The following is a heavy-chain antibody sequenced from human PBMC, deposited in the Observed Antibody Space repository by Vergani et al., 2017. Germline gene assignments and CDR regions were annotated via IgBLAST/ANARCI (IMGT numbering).Heavy chain of an antibody. CDR3: AKGHRAMIVVVTDAFDI. D-gene: IGHD3-22*01. CDR1: GFTFSSYA. V-gene: IGHV3-23*01. CDR2: ISGSGGST. Sequence: EVQLLESGGGLVQPGGSLRLSCAASGFTFSSYAMSWVRQAPGKGLEWVSAISGSGGSTYYADSVKGRFTISRDNSKNTLYLQMNSLRAEDTAVYYCAKGHRAMIVVVTDAFDIWGQGTMVTVSS. J-gene: IGHJ3*02.